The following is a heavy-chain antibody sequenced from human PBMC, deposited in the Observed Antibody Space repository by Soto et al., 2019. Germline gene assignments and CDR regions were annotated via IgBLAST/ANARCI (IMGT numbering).Heavy chain of an antibody. CDR2: IYYSGST. Sequence: SGTLSLPCTVSGGSISSGDYHWSWIRQPPGKGLEWIGYIYYSGSTYYNPSLKSRVTISVDTSKNQFSLKLSPVTAADTAVYYCARDRGTGNWNVIGGMDVWGQGTTVTVSS. CDR3: ARDRGTGNWNVIGGMDV. J-gene: IGHJ6*02. D-gene: IGHD1-1*01. V-gene: IGHV4-30-4*01. CDR1: GGSISSGDYH.